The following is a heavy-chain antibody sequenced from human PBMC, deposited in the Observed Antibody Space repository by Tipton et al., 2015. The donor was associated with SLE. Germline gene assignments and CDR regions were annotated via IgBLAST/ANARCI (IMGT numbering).Heavy chain of an antibody. D-gene: IGHD3-10*01. J-gene: IGHJ2*01. CDR1: GGSFSGYY. V-gene: IGHV4-34*01. CDR3: ARVSTYYYGSGSYYRYWYFDL. CDR2: INHSGST. Sequence: TLSLTCAVYGGSFSGYYWSWIRQPPGKGLEWIGEINHSGSTNYNPSLKSRVTISVDTSKNQFSLKLSSVTAADTAVYYCARVSTYYYGSGSYYRYWYFDLWGRDTLVTVSS.